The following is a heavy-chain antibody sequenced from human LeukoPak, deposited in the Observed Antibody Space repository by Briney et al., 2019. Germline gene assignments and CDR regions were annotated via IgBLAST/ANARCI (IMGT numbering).Heavy chain of an antibody. CDR2: ISGSGGST. Sequence: PGGSLRLSCAASGFTFSSYAMSWVRQAPGKGLEWVSAISGSGGSTYYADSVKGRFTISRDNSKNTLYLQMNSLRAEDTAVYYCAKDLSIGYSGYDLFSFDYWGQGTLVTVSS. D-gene: IGHD5-12*01. CDR1: GFTFSSYA. V-gene: IGHV3-23*01. J-gene: IGHJ4*02. CDR3: AKDLSIGYSGYDLFSFDY.